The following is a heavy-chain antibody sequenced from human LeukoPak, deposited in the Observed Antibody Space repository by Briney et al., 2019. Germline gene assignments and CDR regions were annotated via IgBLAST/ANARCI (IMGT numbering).Heavy chain of an antibody. CDR1: GFXVSNNY. CDR2: IYSGGST. V-gene: IGHV3-66*01. CDR3: AGFSHKGV. Sequence: GGSLRLSCAASGFXVSNNYISWVRQAPGKGLEWVALIYSGGSTYYADFVKGRFTISRDNSKNTLYLQMSSLRAEDTAVYYCAGFSHKGVWGQGSTVTVSS. J-gene: IGHJ6*02.